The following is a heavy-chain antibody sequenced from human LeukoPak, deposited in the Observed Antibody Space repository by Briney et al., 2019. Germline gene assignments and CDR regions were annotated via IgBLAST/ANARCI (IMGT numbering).Heavy chain of an antibody. V-gene: IGHV1-46*01. D-gene: IGHD4-11*01. J-gene: IGHJ4*02. CDR1: GYTFTSYY. CDR3: ARGRRYHDYSNYGGFDY. Sequence: ASVKVSCKASGYTFTSYYMHWVRQAPEQGLEWMGIINPSGGSTSYAQKFQGRVTMTRDTSTSTVYMELSSLRSEDTAVYYCARGRRYHDYSNYGGFDYWGQGTLVTVSS. CDR2: INPSGGST.